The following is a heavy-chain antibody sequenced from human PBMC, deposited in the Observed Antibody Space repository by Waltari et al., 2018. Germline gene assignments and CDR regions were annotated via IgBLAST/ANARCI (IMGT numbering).Heavy chain of an antibody. D-gene: IGHD6-6*01. V-gene: IGHV4-59*01. J-gene: IGHJ4*02. CDR2: IDYSGST. CDR1: GGSISSYY. CDR3: AGGGSSSFYLDY. Sequence: QVQLQESGPGLVKPSETLSLTCPVSGGSISSYYWSWTRQPPGKGLEWIGYIDYSGSTNYNPSLKSRVTISVDTSKNQFSLKLSSVTAADTAVYYCAGGGSSSFYLDYWGQGTLVTVSS.